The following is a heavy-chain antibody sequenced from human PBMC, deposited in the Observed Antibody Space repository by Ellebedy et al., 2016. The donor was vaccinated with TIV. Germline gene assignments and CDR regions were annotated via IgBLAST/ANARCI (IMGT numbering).Heavy chain of an antibody. Sequence: MPSETLSLTCTVSGGSISSSSYYWGWIRQPPGKGLEWIGSIYYSGSTYYNPSLKSRVTISVDTSKNQFSLKLSSVTAADTAVYYCARRGYGSGSYYPYYFDYWGQGTLVTVSS. V-gene: IGHV4-39*01. J-gene: IGHJ4*02. D-gene: IGHD3-10*01. CDR2: IYYSGST. CDR1: GGSISSSSYY. CDR3: ARRGYGSGSYYPYYFDY.